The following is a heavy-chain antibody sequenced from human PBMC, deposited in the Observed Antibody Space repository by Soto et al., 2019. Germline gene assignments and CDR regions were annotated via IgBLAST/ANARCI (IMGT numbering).Heavy chain of an antibody. V-gene: IGHV4-30-2*01. CDR3: ARDRDYGDRYYFDY. Sequence: SETLSLTCAVSGGSISSGGYSWSWIRQPPGKGLEWIGYIYHSGSTNYNPSLKSRVTISVDKSKNQFSLKLSSVTAADTAVYYCARDRDYGDRYYFDYWGQGTLVTVSS. J-gene: IGHJ4*02. CDR2: IYHSGST. CDR1: GGSISSGGYS. D-gene: IGHD4-17*01.